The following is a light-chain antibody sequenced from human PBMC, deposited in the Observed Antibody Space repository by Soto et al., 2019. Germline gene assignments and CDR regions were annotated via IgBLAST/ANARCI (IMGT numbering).Light chain of an antibody. V-gene: IGKV3-20*01. CDR1: QSVTYRY. CDR2: AAS. Sequence: ETVLTQSPGTLPLSPWERVNLSCKASQSVTYRYLAWYQQKPGQAPRLLIYAASTRATGIPDRFSGRGSGTDFTFTISRLEPGDLAVYYCQQYGSSPWTFGQGTKVDIK. CDR3: QQYGSSPWT. J-gene: IGKJ1*01.